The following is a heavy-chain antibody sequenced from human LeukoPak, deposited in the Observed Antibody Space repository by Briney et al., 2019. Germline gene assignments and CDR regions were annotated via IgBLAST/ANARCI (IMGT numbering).Heavy chain of an antibody. V-gene: IGHV4-38-2*02. CDR3: ARGKSSGSYSAFDY. CDR1: GYSISSGYY. CDR2: IYHSGST. J-gene: IGHJ4*02. D-gene: IGHD3-10*01. Sequence: PSETLSLTCTVSGYSISSGYYWGWIRQPPGKGLEWIGTIYHSGSTYYNPSLKSRVTISLDTSKNQFSLKLSSVTAADTAVYYCARGKSSGSYSAFDYWGQGTLVTVSS.